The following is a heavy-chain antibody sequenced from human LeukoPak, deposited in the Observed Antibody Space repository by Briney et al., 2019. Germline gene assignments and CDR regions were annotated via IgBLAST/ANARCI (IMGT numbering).Heavy chain of an antibody. Sequence: PGGPLRLSCAASGFTFDVYAMHWVRQAPGKGLEGVSLISWDGGSTYCADSVKGRFTISRENSKNSLYLQMNSLRAEDTAFYDCAKDTQGIAVAGSPFYCFDYWGQGTLVTVSS. CDR2: ISWDGGST. V-gene: IGHV3-43D*03. CDR1: GFTFDVYA. D-gene: IGHD6-19*01. CDR3: AKDTQGIAVAGSPFYCFDY. J-gene: IGHJ4*02.